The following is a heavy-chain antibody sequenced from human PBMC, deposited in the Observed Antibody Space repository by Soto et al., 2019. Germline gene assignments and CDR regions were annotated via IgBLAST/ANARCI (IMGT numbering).Heavy chain of an antibody. CDR2: ISYDGSNK. CDR3: ARNPDTVTYDY. J-gene: IGHJ4*02. D-gene: IGHD4-17*01. V-gene: IGHV3-30*03. Sequence: QVQLVESGGGVVQPGRSLRLSCAASGFTFSSYGMHWVRQAPGKGLEWVAVISYDGSNKYYADSVKGRFTISRDNSKNTLYLQMNSLRAGDPDVYSCARNPDTVTYDYWGQGTLVTVSS. CDR1: GFTFSSYG.